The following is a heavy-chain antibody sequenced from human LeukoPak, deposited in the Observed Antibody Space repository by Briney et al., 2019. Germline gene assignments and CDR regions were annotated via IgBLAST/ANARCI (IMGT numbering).Heavy chain of an antibody. Sequence: KTSETLSLTCAVYGGSFSGYYWSWVRQPPGKGLEWIGEINHSGSTNYNPSLKSRVTMSVDTSKNQFSLKLSSVTAADTAVYYCASRSGYYYTGDYWGQGTLVTVSS. J-gene: IGHJ4*02. CDR2: INHSGST. V-gene: IGHV4-34*01. D-gene: IGHD3-22*01. CDR3: ASRSGYYYTGDY. CDR1: GGSFSGYY.